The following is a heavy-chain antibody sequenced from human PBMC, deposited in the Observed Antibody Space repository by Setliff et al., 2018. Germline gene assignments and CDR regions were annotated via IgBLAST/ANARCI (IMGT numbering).Heavy chain of an antibody. D-gene: IGHD6-19*01. Sequence: GESLKISCAASGFTFSDYYMSWIRQAPGKGLEWVSYISSSSSYTNYADSVKGRFTISRDNAKNSLYLQMNSLRAEDTAVYYCARDRSWHSSGWTDLWGRGTLVTVSS. V-gene: IGHV3-11*05. J-gene: IGHJ2*01. CDR2: ISSSSSYT. CDR3: ARDRSWHSSGWTDL. CDR1: GFTFSDYY.